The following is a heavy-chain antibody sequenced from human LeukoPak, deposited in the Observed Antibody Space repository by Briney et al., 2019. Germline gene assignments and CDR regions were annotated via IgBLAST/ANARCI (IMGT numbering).Heavy chain of an antibody. D-gene: IGHD5-18*01. CDR3: ARDDGGGYSYAIDY. CDR1: GYTFTSYG. J-gene: IGHJ4*02. Sequence: GASVKVSCKASGYTFTSYGISWVRQAPGQGLEWMGWISAYNGNTNYAQKLQGRVTMTTDTSTSTAYMELSSLRSEDTAVYYCARDDGGGYSYAIDYWGQGTLVTVSS. V-gene: IGHV1-18*01. CDR2: ISAYNGNT.